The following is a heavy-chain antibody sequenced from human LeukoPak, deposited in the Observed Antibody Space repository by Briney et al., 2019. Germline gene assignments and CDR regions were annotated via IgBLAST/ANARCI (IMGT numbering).Heavy chain of an antibody. V-gene: IGHV4-39*07. J-gene: IGHJ3*02. CDR3: ARDTAGYCSGGSCYSVDAFDI. CDR2: NYYSGNT. CDR1: GGSISSYY. D-gene: IGHD2-15*01. Sequence: SETLSLTCTVSGGSISSYYWSWIRQPPGKGLEWIGTNYYSGNTYYNPSLKSRVTISVDTSKNQFSLKLSSVTAADTAVYYCARDTAGYCSGGSCYSVDAFDIWGQGTMVTVSS.